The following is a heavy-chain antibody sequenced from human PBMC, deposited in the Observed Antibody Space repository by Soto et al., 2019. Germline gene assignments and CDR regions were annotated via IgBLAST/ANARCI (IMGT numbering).Heavy chain of an antibody. J-gene: IGHJ4*03. CDR2: ISYDGSNK. CDR1: GFRFSLYA. V-gene: IGHV3-30-3*01. D-gene: IGHD1-26*01. CDR3: ARDGGATQYYFDY. Sequence: GGSLRLSCAASGFRFSLYAMHWLRQAPGKGLEWVAVISYDGSNKYYADSVKGRFTISRDNSKNTLYLQMNSLRAEDTAVYYCARDGGATQYYFDYWGQGTMVTVSS.